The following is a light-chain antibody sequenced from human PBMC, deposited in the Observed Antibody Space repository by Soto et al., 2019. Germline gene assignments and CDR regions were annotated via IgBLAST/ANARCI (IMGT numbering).Light chain of an antibody. V-gene: IGKV1-5*01. Sequence: DIQMTQSPSTLSAYVGDRVTITCRASQSISSWLAWYQQKPGKAPKLLIYDASSLESRVPSRFGGSGYGTEFTLTIRGVQPGDFVTCYSDQYNSYSRAQTFGGGTKVHIK. J-gene: IGKJ4*01. CDR2: DAS. CDR3: DQYNSYSRAQT. CDR1: QSISSW.